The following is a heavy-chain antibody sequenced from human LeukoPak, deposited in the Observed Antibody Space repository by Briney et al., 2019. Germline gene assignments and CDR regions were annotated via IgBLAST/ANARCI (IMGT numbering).Heavy chain of an antibody. V-gene: IGHV3-21*01. J-gene: IGHJ4*02. D-gene: IGHD3-9*01. CDR3: ARDEYDILTDYDY. CDR1: GFTFSSYS. Sequence: GGSLRLSCAASGFTFSSYSMNWVRQAPGKGLEWVSSISSSSSYIYYADSVKGRFTISRDNAKNSLYLQMNSLRAEDTAVYHCARDEYDILTDYDYWGQGILVTVSS. CDR2: ISSSSSYI.